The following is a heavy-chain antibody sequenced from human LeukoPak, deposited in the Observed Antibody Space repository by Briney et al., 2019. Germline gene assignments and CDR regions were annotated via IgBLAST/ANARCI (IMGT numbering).Heavy chain of an antibody. V-gene: IGHV3-48*01. Sequence: GGSLRLSCAASGFTFSSFSMNWVRQAPGEGLEWVSYISSSSSIIYYADSVKGRFTISRDNAKNSLYLQMNSLRAENTAVYYCARDYDFWSGYYTGIFDYWGQGTLVTVSS. CDR1: GFTFSSFS. CDR2: ISSSSSII. D-gene: IGHD3-3*01. J-gene: IGHJ4*02. CDR3: ARDYDFWSGYYTGIFDY.